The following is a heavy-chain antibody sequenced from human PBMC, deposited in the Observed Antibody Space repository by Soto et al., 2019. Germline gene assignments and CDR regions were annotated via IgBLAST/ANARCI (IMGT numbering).Heavy chain of an antibody. Sequence: PGGSLRLSCAASGFTFSSYGMHWVRQAPGKGLEWVVVLWYDGSNNFYADSVKGRFTISRDNSKNTLYLQMNSLRAEDTAVYYCARDGHSYGSDYYYYYGMDVWGQGTTVTVSS. CDR3: ARDGHSYGSDYYYYYGMDV. V-gene: IGHV3-33*01. J-gene: IGHJ6*02. D-gene: IGHD5-18*01. CDR2: LWYDGSNN. CDR1: GFTFSSYG.